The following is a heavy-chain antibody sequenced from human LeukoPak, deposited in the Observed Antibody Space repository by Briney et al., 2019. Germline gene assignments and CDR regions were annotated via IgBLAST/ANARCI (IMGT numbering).Heavy chain of an antibody. Sequence: SETLSLTCTVSGGSISSGSYYWSWIRQPAGKGLEWIGRIYTSGSTNYNPSLKSRVTISVDTSKNQFSLKLSSVTAADTAVYYCARGYYYYYMDVWGKGTTVTISS. J-gene: IGHJ6*03. CDR3: ARGYYYYYMDV. CDR2: IYTSGST. CDR1: GGSISSGSYY. V-gene: IGHV4-61*02.